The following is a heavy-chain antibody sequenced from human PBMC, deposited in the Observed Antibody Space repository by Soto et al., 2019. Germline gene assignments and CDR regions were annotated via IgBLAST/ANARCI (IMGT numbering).Heavy chain of an antibody. D-gene: IGHD3-10*01. J-gene: IGHJ5*02. V-gene: IGHV1-69*02. CDR2: IIPILGIA. CDR1: GGTFSSYT. CDR3: ASPAGFGEPS. Sequence: QVQLVQSGAEVKKPGSSVKVSCKASGGTFSSYTISWVRQAPGQGLEWMGRIIPILGIATYAQKFQGRVTITADKATSTAYMELSSLRSEDTAVYYCASPAGFGEPSWGQGTLVTVSS.